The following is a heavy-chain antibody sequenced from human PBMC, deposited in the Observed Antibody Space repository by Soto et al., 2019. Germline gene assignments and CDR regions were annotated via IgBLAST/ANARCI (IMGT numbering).Heavy chain of an antibody. CDR2: ISYDGSNK. J-gene: IGHJ4*02. D-gene: IGHD2-2*01. Sequence: VGSLRLSCAASGFTFSSYAMHWVRQAPGKGLDWVAVISYDGSNKYYADSVKGRFTISRDNSKNTLYLQMNSLRAEDTAVYYRARDMVAVVPAAKGAGYFDYWGQGTLVTVSS. CDR3: ARDMVAVVPAAKGAGYFDY. CDR1: GFTFSSYA. V-gene: IGHV3-30-3*01.